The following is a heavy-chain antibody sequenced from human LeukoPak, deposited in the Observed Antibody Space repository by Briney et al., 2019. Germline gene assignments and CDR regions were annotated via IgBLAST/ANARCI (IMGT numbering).Heavy chain of an antibody. Sequence: SETLTLTCTVSGGSISSYYWSWSRQPAGKGLEWIGRIYTSGSTNYNPSLKSRVTMSVDTSKNQFSLKLSSVTAADTAVYYCARMEIFYSNYPNAFDIWGQGTMVTVSS. V-gene: IGHV4-4*07. J-gene: IGHJ3*02. D-gene: IGHD4-11*01. CDR2: IYTSGST. CDR1: GGSISSYY. CDR3: ARMEIFYSNYPNAFDI.